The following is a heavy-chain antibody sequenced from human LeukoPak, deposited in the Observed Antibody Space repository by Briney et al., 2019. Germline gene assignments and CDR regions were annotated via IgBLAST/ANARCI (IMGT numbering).Heavy chain of an antibody. CDR1: GFTFSSYR. J-gene: IGHJ4*02. Sequence: GGSLRLSCAASGFTFSSYRMYWVRQAPGKGLVWVSRINGDGSGTSYADSVKGRFTISRDNAKNTLYLHMKSLRAEDTALYYCARGRELGLYYFDYWGQGTLVTVSS. CDR2: INGDGSGT. D-gene: IGHD5-24*01. V-gene: IGHV3-74*01. CDR3: ARGRELGLYYFDY.